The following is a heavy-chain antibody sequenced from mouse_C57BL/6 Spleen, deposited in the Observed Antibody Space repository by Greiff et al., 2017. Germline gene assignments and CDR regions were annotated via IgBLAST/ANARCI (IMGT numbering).Heavy chain of an antibody. CDR2: INYDGSST. J-gene: IGHJ4*01. D-gene: IGHD1-1*01. V-gene: IGHV5-16*01. CDR3: ARGYYYGGAMDY. Sequence: EVKVVESEGGLVQPGSSMKLSCTASGFTFSDYYMAWVRQVPEKGLEWVANINYDGSSTYYLDSLKSRFIISRDNAKNILYLQMSSLKSEDTATYYCARGYYYGGAMDYWGQGTSVTVSS. CDR1: GFTFSDYY.